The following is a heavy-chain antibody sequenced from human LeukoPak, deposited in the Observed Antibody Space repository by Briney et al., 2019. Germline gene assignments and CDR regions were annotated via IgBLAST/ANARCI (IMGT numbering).Heavy chain of an antibody. CDR2: ISTTGTTI. CDR1: GFTFSSYG. Sequence: GGSLRLSCAASGFTFSSYGMNWVRQAPGKGLEWVSFISTTGTTIYYADSVKGRFTISRDNAKNSLFLQMNSLRDEDTAVYYCVRDRAIDYYDTGDYYAWGQGTLVTVSS. D-gene: IGHD3-22*01. CDR3: VRDRAIDYYDTGDYYA. J-gene: IGHJ5*02. V-gene: IGHV3-48*02.